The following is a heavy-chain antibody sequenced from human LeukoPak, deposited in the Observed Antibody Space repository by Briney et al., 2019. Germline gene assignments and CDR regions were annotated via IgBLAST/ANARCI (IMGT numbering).Heavy chain of an antibody. J-gene: IGHJ4*02. Sequence: GGSLRLSCAASGFTFTTYGMHWVRQAPGKGLEWVAVISYDGSYKYYVDSVKGRFTISRENAKNSLYLQMNSLRAGDTAVYYCARADFRGYSLDYWGQGTLVTVSS. CDR1: GFTFTTYG. CDR3: ARADFRGYSLDY. V-gene: IGHV3-30*03. D-gene: IGHD5-18*01. CDR2: ISYDGSYK.